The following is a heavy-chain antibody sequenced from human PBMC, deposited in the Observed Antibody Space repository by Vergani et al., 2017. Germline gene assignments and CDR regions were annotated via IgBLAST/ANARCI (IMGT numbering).Heavy chain of an antibody. CDR1: GYPFSNYY. D-gene: IGHD3-9*01. CDR2: INPSGGHT. CDR3: SSGDYGILNGYRY. J-gene: IGHJ4*02. V-gene: IGHV1-46*03. Sequence: VPVVHSGADVKNSGASVKVSCKTSGYPFSNYYMHWVRQAPGQGLDWMGIINPSGGHTHYAQKFQGRFTITRETSTRKVYMELSILRCEYTAIHSCSSGDYGILNGYRYWGQGTLVTVSA.